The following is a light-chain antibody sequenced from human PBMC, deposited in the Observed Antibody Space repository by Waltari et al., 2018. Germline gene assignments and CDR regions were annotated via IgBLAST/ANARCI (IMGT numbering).Light chain of an antibody. J-gene: IGLJ3*02. Sequence: QSALTQPASVSGSPGHSITISCTGTTSYVGSHNPASWYQQHPGKAPKFIIYGATKRPSGISTRFSGSKSGNTASLTISGLQAEDEADYYCCSYAGSNTWVFGGGTKLTVL. V-gene: IGLV2-23*01. CDR3: CSYAGSNTWV. CDR2: GAT. CDR1: TSYVGSHNP.